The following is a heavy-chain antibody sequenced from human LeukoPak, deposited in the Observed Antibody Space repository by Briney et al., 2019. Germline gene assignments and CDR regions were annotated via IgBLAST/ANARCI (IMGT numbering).Heavy chain of an antibody. CDR2: ISAYNGNT. V-gene: IGHV1-18*01. CDR1: GYTFTSYG. CDR3: ARGIIFLYDRSVSGNYYYMDV. D-gene: IGHD3-22*01. J-gene: IGHJ6*03. Sequence: GASVKVSCKASGYTFTSYGISWVRQAPGQGLEWMGWISAYNGNTNYAQKLQGRVTMTTDTSTSTAYMELRSLRSDDTAVYYCARGIIFLYDRSVSGNYYYMDVWGKGTTVTVSS.